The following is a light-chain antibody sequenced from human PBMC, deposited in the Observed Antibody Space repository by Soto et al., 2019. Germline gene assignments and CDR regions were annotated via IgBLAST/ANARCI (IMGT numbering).Light chain of an antibody. CDR2: AAS. V-gene: IGKV1-39*01. CDR1: EPIDGN. CDR3: QRTYNAPFT. Sequence: KMTQSPSSVSALIGARVPIICRPSEPIDGNLSWYQQRPGKAPRVLIIAASDLQSGVPSRFSGSGSGTDFTLTISSLQPEDFATYYCQRTYNAPFTFGPGTKVELK. J-gene: IGKJ3*01.